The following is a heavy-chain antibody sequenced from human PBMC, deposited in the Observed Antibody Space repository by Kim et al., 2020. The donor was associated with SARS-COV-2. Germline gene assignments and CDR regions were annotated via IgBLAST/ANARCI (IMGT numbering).Heavy chain of an antibody. CDR3: TRVVGY. CDR1: GFIFGEYA. CDR2: IRSESKGATT. J-gene: IGHJ1*01. Sequence: GGSLRLSCTASGFIFGEYAMSWVRQAPGKGLEWIAFIRSESKGATTEYAASVKGRFTISRDDSKSIACLHMTNLKTEDTAVYYCTRVVGYWGKGFLVT. V-gene: IGHV3-49*04.